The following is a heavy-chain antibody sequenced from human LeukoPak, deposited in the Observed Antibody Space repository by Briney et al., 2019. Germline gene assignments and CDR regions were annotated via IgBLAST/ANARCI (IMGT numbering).Heavy chain of an antibody. D-gene: IGHD3-3*01. CDR2: INPNSGGT. V-gene: IGHV1-2*02. CDR3: AATYYDFWSGDLVRYNWLDP. CDR1: GYTFTGYY. J-gene: IGHJ5*02. Sequence: ASVKVSCKASGYTFTGYYMHWVRQAPGQGLEWMGWINPNSGGTNHAQKFQGRVTMTRNTSISTAYMELSSLRSEDTAVYYCAATYYDFWSGDLVRYNWLDPWGQGTLVTVSS.